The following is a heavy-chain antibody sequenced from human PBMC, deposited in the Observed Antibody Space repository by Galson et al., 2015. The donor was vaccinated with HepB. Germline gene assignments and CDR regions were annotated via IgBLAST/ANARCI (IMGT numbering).Heavy chain of an antibody. CDR3: TRVDGDYGFDY. D-gene: IGHD4-17*01. V-gene: IGHV1-69*08. J-gene: IGHJ4*02. CDR2: IIPIVGTT. CDR1: GGTFGSYT. Sequence: SVKVSCKASGGTFGSYTISWVRLAPGQGLEWMGRIIPIVGTTKYAQKFQGRVTITADKSTGTAYMGLSSLISDDTAVYYCTRVDGDYGFDYWGQGTLVTVSS.